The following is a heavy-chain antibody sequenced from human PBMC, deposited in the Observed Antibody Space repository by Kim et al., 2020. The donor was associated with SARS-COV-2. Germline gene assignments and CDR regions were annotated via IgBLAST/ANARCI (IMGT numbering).Heavy chain of an antibody. CDR2: ISYDGSNK. D-gene: IGHD3-3*01. V-gene: IGHV3-30*18. J-gene: IGHJ6*02. CDR3: AKDFNDFWSGDDYYGMDV. Sequence: GGSLRLSCAASGFTFSSYGMHWVRQAPGKGLEWVAVISYDGSNKYYADSVKGRFTISRDNSKNTLYLQMNSLRAEDTAVYYCAKDFNDFWSGDDYYGMDVWGQGTTVTVSS. CDR1: GFTFSSYG.